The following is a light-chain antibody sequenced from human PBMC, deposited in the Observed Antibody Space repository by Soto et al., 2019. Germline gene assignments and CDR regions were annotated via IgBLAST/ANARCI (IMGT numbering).Light chain of an antibody. Sequence: EIVLTQSPATLSLSPGDRATLSCRASQSVSSYFAWYQQKPGQAPRLLIYDASTRATGIPARFSGSGSGTDFTLTISSLEPDDFAVYYCQQRGNWPVTFGQGTRVEIK. CDR2: DAS. J-gene: IGKJ1*01. V-gene: IGKV3-11*01. CDR1: QSVSSY. CDR3: QQRGNWPVT.